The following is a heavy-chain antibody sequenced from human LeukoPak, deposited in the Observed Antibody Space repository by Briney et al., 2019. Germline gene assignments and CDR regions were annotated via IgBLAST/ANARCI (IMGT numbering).Heavy chain of an antibody. CDR2: IRHDGSEK. CDR1: GFIFNDSW. J-gene: IGHJ4*02. V-gene: IGHV3-7*01. Sequence: GGSLRLSCAASGFIFNDSWMSWVRQAPGKGLEWVANIRHDGSEKYYLDSVRGRCTISRDNAKNAVYLQMNNLRGEDTAVYYCATGANLFQYWGQGTLVTVSS. CDR3: ATGANLFQY. D-gene: IGHD4/OR15-4a*01.